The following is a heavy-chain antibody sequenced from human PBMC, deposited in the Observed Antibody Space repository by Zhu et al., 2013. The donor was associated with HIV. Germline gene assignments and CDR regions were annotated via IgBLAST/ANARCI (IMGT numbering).Heavy chain of an antibody. J-gene: IGHJ6*02. CDR2: INPNSGAT. CDR1: GYTFTGYY. Sequence: QVQLVQSGAEVKNPGASVKVSCKASGYTFTGYYIHWVRQAPGQGLEWMGWINPNSGATKFAHKFQGWVTMTRDTSIKTAFMELSRLKSDDTAVYYCARDGVYCSGGYCLPSHYYYGLDVWGQGTTVTVSS. V-gene: IGHV1-2*04. D-gene: IGHD2-15*01. CDR3: ARDGVYCSGGYCLPSHYYYGLDV.